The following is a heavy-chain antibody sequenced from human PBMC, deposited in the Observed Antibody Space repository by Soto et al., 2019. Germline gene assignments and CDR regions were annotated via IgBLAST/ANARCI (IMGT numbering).Heavy chain of an antibody. D-gene: IGHD2-8*02. CDR2: INHSGST. Sequence: QVQLQQWGAGLLKPSETLSLTCAVYGGSFSGYYWSWIRQPPGKGLEGNGEINHSGSTNYNPSLKSRVTISVDTSKNQFSLKLSSVTAADTAVYYCARGQSSLLLDCWGQGVLVTVSS. J-gene: IGHJ4*02. CDR1: GGSFSGYY. CDR3: ARGQSSLLLDC. V-gene: IGHV4-34*01.